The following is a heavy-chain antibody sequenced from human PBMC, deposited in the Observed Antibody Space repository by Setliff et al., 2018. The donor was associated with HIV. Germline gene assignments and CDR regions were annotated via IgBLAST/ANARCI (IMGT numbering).Heavy chain of an antibody. V-gene: IGHV4-34*01. Sequence: SETLSLTCAVYGGSFNGYYWNWSRQSPGKGLEWIGEINHSGSINYNPTLMSTLTISIDTSKNQLSLKLTSVTAADTALYFCARGGGGSWFDKPTHYNMDVWGKGTTVTVS. CDR3: ARGGGGSWFDKPTHYNMDV. CDR1: GGSFNGYY. CDR2: INHSGSI. J-gene: IGHJ6*03. D-gene: IGHD3-10*01.